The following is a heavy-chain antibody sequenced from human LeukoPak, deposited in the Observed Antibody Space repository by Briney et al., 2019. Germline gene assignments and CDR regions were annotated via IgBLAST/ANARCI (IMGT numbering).Heavy chain of an antibody. V-gene: IGHV3-23*01. CDR2: ISRSGGST. J-gene: IGHJ4*02. D-gene: IGHD2-2*01. CDR1: GFTFSSYA. CDR3: ARYCSSTSCSYFDY. Sequence: GGSLRLSCAASGFTFSSYAMSWVRQAPGKGLEWVSAISRSGGSTYYADSAKGRFTISRDNSKNTLYLQMNSLRADDTAVYYCARYCSSTSCSYFDYWGQGTLVTVS.